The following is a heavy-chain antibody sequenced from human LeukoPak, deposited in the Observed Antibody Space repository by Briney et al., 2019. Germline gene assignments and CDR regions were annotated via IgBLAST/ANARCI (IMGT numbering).Heavy chain of an antibody. V-gene: IGHV3-30*04. CDR3: ARDEALSY. Sequence: PGGSLRLSCAASGFTFSSYAMHWVRQAPGKGLEWVAVISYDGSNKYYADSVKGRFTISRDNSKNTQYLQMNSLRAEDTAVYYCARDEALSYWGQGTLVTVSS. CDR1: GFTFSSYA. CDR2: ISYDGSNK. J-gene: IGHJ4*02.